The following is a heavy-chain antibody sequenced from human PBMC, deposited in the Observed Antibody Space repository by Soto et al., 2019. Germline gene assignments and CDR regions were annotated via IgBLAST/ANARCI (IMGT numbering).Heavy chain of an antibody. J-gene: IGHJ4*01. CDR3: ARRGYSSGWYPRDYFDY. CDR2: INPNSGGT. Sequence: ASVKVSCKASGYTFTGYYMHWVRQAPGQGLEWMGWINPNSGGTNYAQKFQGRVTMTRDTSISTAYMELSRLRSDDTAVYYCARRGYSSGWYPRDYFDYWGHGTLVTVSS. D-gene: IGHD6-19*01. CDR1: GYTFTGYY. V-gene: IGHV1-2*02.